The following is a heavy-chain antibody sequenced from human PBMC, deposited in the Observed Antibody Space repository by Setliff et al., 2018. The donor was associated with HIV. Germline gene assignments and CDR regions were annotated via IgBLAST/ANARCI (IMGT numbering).Heavy chain of an antibody. V-gene: IGHV4-4*07. CDR1: DDPISSYY. D-gene: IGHD2-15*01. Sequence: PSETLSLTCYVTDDPISSYYWSWVRQPAGKGLEWIGRLYVSGDTNYNPSLRSRVTMSVDTSKGQLSLKLTSVTAADTAVYYCARVFPPIRGAPFGTPPGAFDIWGQGTMVTVSS. CDR2: LYVSGDT. CDR3: ARVFPPIRGAPFGTPPGAFDI. J-gene: IGHJ3*02.